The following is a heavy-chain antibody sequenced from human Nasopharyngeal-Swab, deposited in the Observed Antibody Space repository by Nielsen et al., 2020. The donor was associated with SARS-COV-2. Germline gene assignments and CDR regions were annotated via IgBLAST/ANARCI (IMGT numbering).Heavy chain of an antibody. CDR3: ARDLRFLGHPIDI. D-gene: IGHD3-3*01. Sequence: SETLSLTSTVSGGSISSGGYYWSWIRQHPGKGLEWIGYIYYSGSTYYNPSLKSRVTISVDTSKNQFSLKLSSVTAADTAVYYCARDLRFLGHPIDIWGQGTMVTVSS. J-gene: IGHJ3*02. CDR1: GGSISSGGYY. V-gene: IGHV4-31*03. CDR2: IYYSGST.